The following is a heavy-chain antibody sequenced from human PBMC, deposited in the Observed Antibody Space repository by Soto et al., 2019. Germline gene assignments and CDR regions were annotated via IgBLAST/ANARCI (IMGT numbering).Heavy chain of an antibody. Sequence: PATLSLTCAFYGGSFSGYYWSWIRQLRWKGLKWIGEINHSGSTNYNPSLKSRATISVDTSKNQFSLKLTSVTAADTAVYYCARDLMAEAATPPYWFDPWGQGTLVT. CDR3: ARDLMAEAATPPYWFDP. J-gene: IGHJ5*02. CDR2: INHSGST. D-gene: IGHD2-15*01. V-gene: IGHV4-34*01. CDR1: GGSFSGYY.